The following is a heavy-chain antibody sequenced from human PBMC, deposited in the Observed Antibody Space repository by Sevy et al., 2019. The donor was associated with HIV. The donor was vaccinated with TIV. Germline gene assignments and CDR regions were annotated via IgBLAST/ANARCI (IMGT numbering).Heavy chain of an antibody. J-gene: IGHJ4*02. CDR2: IKQDGSEK. Sequence: GGSLRLSCAASGFSLSSYWMTWVRQAPGKGLEWMANIKQDGSEKYYVDSVKGRFTISRDNAKNSVFLQMNSLRAEDTAVYYCAREDKILTGYYILYYFDCWGPGTLVTVSS. CDR3: AREDKILTGYYILYYFDC. V-gene: IGHV3-7*01. CDR1: GFSLSSYW. D-gene: IGHD3-9*01.